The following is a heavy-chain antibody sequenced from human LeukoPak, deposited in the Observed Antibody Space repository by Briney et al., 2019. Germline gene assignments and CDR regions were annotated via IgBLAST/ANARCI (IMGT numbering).Heavy chain of an antibody. CDR1: GGSNSSGGYY. Sequence: SETLSLTCTVSGGSNSSGGYYWSWIRQHPGKGLEWIGYIYYSGSTYYNPSLKSRVTISVDTSKNQFSLKLSSVTAADTAVYYCARTRRDGYKYFDYWGQGTLVTVSS. CDR3: ARTRRDGYKYFDY. D-gene: IGHD5-24*01. V-gene: IGHV4-31*03. CDR2: IYYSGST. J-gene: IGHJ4*02.